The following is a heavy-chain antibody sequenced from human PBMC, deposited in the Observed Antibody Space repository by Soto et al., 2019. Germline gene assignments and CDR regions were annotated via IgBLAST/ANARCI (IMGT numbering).Heavy chain of an antibody. V-gene: IGHV4-28*01. CDR2: IYYSGTT. J-gene: IGHJ4*02. CDR3: ARHFSVDYFDS. CDR1: GYSISSSNW. Sequence: SETLSLTCAVSGYSISSSNWWGWIRQPPGKGLEWIGYIYYSGTTYYNPSLKSRVTISVDRSKNQFSLKVSSVTAADTAVYYCARHFSVDYFDSWGQGAQVTVSS.